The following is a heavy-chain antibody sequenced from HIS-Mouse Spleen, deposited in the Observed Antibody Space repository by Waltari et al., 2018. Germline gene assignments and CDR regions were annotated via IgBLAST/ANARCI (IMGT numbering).Heavy chain of an antibody. CDR2: IRSKAYGGTT. CDR3: TRLGNLAARPFVNYFDY. CDR1: GFTFGCYA. D-gene: IGHD6-6*01. J-gene: IGHJ4*02. Sequence: EVQLVESGGGLVQPGRSLRLSCTASGFTFGCYAMSWFRQAPGTGLEWVGFIRSKAYGGTTEYAASVKGRFTISRDDSKSIAYLQMNSLKTEDTAVYYCTRLGNLAARPFVNYFDYWGQGTLVTVSS. V-gene: IGHV3-49*03.